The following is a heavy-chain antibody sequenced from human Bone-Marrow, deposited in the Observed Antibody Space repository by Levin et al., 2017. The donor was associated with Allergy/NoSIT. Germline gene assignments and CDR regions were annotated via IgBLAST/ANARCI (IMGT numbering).Heavy chain of an antibody. D-gene: IGHD3-16*01. CDR2: IWYDGSNK. CDR3: ARGPLGVGRWYFDL. V-gene: IGHV3-33*01. CDR1: GFTFRNYG. Sequence: HAGGSLRLSCAASGFTFRNYGMHWVRQPPGKGLEWVAVIWYDGSNKYYADSVKGRFTISRDNSKNTLYLEMNSLRVEDTAVYYCARGPLGVGRWYFDLWGRGTLVTVSS. J-gene: IGHJ2*01.